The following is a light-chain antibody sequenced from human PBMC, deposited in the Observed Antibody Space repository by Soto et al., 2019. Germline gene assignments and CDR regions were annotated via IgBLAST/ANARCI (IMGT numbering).Light chain of an antibody. V-gene: IGKV3-15*01. Sequence: EMVMTQSPATLSVSPGERAPLSCRARQTLSRNLAWYQQQPGQAPRLLIYGASTRATGIPARFSGSGSGTDFTLTISSLQSEEFAVYYCQQYDNWPHTCGQGTKLEIK. CDR1: QTLSRN. CDR2: GAS. CDR3: QQYDNWPHT. J-gene: IGKJ2*01.